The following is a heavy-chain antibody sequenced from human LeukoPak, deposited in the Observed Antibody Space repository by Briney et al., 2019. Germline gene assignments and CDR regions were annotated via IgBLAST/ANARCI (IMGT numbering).Heavy chain of an antibody. Sequence: ASVKVSCKVSGYTLTELSMHWVRQAPGKGLEWMGGFDPEDGETIYAQKFQGRVTMTEDTSTDTAYMELSSLISEDTAVYYCATGYYYGSGSYGLDIWGQGTMVTVSS. CDR3: ATGYYYGSGSYGLDI. V-gene: IGHV1-24*01. D-gene: IGHD3-10*01. CDR1: GYTLTELS. J-gene: IGHJ3*02. CDR2: FDPEDGET.